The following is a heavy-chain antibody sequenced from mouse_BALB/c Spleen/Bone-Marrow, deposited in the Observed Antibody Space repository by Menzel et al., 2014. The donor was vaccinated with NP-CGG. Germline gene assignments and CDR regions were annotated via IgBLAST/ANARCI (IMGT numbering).Heavy chain of an antibody. J-gene: IGHJ2*01. CDR3: ARNPVGRNYFDY. CDR2: IWSGGST. D-gene: IGHD4-1*01. V-gene: IGHV2-2*02. Sequence: VKLVESGPGLVQPSQSLSIPCTVSGFSFPNYGVHWVRQSPGKGLEWLGVIWSGGSTDYNAAFISRLSISKDNSKSQVFFKMNSLQVNDTAIYYCARNPVGRNYFDYWGQGTTLTVSS. CDR1: GFSFPNYG.